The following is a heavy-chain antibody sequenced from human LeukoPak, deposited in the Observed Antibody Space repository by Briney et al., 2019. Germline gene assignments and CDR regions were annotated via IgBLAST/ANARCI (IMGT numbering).Heavy chain of an antibody. CDR1: GYSISSGYY. CDR3: ARVLRDYDILTGYYVGFDY. Sequence: PSETLSLTCTVSGYSISSGYYWGWIRQPPGKGLEWIGSIYHSGSTYYNPSLKSRVTIPVDTSKNQFSLKLSSVTAADTAVYYCARVLRDYDILTGYYVGFDYWGQGTLVTVSS. D-gene: IGHD3-9*01. CDR2: IYHSGST. J-gene: IGHJ4*02. V-gene: IGHV4-38-2*02.